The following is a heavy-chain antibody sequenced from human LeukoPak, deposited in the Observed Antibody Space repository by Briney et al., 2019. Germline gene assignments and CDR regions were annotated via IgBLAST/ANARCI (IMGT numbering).Heavy chain of an antibody. CDR3: ARGSFQDSGWYGNFDY. CDR2: ISSDGSNK. J-gene: IGHJ4*02. CDR1: VFTFRTFA. V-gene: IGHV3-30*04. D-gene: IGHD6-19*01. Sequence: GRPLRLSCADSVFTFRTFAMHWVRQAPGKGLERVAVISSDGSNKYYADSVKGRFTISRDNSKNTLYLQMNSLRADDTAVYYCARGSFQDSGWYGNFDYWGQGTLVTVSS.